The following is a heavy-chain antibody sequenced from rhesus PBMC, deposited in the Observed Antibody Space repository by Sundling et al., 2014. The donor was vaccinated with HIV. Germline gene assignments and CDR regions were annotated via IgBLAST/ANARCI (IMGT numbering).Heavy chain of an antibody. CDR2: INTGGGTT. J-gene: IGHJ6*01. CDR1: GFTFSSYY. V-gene: IGHV3-8*01. CDR3: AKGAAGTGTVWDS. D-gene: IGHD6-31*01. Sequence: EVQLVESGGGLVQPGGSLRLSCTGSGFTFSSYYIYWVRQAPGKGLEWVSGINTGGGTTWYTDSVKGRFTISKENAKNTLYLQMDSLRAEDTAVYYCAKGAAGTGTVWDSWGQGGRRSPSPQ.